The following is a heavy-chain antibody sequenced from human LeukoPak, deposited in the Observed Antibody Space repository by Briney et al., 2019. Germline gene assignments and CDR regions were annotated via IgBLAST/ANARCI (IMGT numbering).Heavy chain of an antibody. CDR3: ARLMATRTGY. V-gene: IGHV4-34*01. CDR2: INHSGST. J-gene: IGHJ4*02. D-gene: IGHD5-24*01. Sequence: SETLSLTCAVYGGSFSGYYWSWIRQPPGKGLEWIGEINHSGSTNYNPSLKSRVTISVDTSKNQFSLKLSSVTAADTAVYYCARLMATRTGYWGQGTLVIVSS. CDR1: GGSFSGYY.